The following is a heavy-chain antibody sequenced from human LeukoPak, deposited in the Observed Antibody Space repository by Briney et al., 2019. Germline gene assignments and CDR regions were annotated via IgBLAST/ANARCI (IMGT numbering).Heavy chain of an antibody. CDR2: IRYDGSNK. CDR3: AKDAHYYDSSGYYYANNY. V-gene: IGHV3-30*02. D-gene: IGHD3-22*01. J-gene: IGHJ4*02. Sequence: GGSLRLSCAASGFTFSSYGMHWVRQAPGKGLEWVAFIRYDGSNKYYADSVKGRFTISRDNSKNTLYLQMNSLRAEDTAVYYCAKDAHYYDSSGYYYANNYWGQGTLVSVSS. CDR1: GFTFSSYG.